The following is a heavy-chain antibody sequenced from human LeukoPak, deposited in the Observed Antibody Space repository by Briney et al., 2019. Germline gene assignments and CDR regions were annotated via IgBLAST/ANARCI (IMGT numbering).Heavy chain of an antibody. CDR3: AKNRDSSDYPRDFDY. CDR1: RFTFSSYG. J-gene: IGHJ4*02. D-gene: IGHD3-22*01. Sequence: PGGSLRLPCAASRFTFSSYGMHWVRQTPGNGLEWVAFIRHDGSYQQYADSVKGRFTVSRDNFKDTVYLQMNSLRTEDTAVYYCAKNRDSSDYPRDFDYWGQGTLVTVSS. V-gene: IGHV3-30*02. CDR2: IRHDGSYQ.